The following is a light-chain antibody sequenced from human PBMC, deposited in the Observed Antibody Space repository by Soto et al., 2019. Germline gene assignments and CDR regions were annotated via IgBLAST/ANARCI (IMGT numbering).Light chain of an antibody. Sequence: EIVLTQSPGTLSLSPGERATLSCRASQSVSSNYLAWYQQKPGQAPRLLIYGASRGAAGIPDRFNGSGSGTDFTLTISRLEPEDFAVYFCQQYGRSLMFTFGQGTKLEIK. CDR2: GAS. CDR3: QQYGRSLMFT. V-gene: IGKV3-20*01. J-gene: IGKJ2*01. CDR1: QSVSSNY.